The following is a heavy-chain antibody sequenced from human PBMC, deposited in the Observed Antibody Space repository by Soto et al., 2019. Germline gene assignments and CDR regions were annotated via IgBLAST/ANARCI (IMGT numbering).Heavy chain of an antibody. CDR2: ISVYSNST. CDR1: GYRFIRYG. J-gene: IGHJ5*01. V-gene: IGHV1-18*01. CDR3: ARTSVLFWLWEFGS. D-gene: IGHD3-10*01. Sequence: QVQLVQSGAEVKKPGASVKVSCKASGYRFIRYGITWVRQAPGQGLEWMGWISVYSNSTSSAQKLQGRITMTTDTSTSTAYMELTSLRSNDTAVYYCARTSVLFWLWEFGSWGQGTLVTVSS.